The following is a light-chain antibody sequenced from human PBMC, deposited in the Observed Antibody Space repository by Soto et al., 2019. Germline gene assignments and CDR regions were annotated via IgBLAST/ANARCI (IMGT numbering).Light chain of an antibody. CDR3: SSYTSSSTRV. CDR1: SSDVGAYNY. V-gene: IGLV2-14*01. CDR2: DVS. Sequence: QSALTQPASVSGSPGQSITISCTGTSSDVGAYNYDSWYQQYPGEAPKVIIYDVSHRPAGVSNRFSGSKSGNTASLTISGLQTQDEADYYSSSYTSSSTRVFGTGTKVTVL. J-gene: IGLJ1*01.